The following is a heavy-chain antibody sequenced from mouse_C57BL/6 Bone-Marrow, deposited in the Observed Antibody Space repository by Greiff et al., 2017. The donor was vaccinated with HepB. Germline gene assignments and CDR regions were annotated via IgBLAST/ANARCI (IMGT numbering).Heavy chain of an antibody. CDR2: IHPNSGST. CDR1: GYTFTSYW. D-gene: IGHD2-4*01. CDR3: ARAYDYDVPYYFDY. Sequence: VQLQHPGAELVKPGASVKLSCKASGYTFTSYWMHWVKQRPGQGLEWIGMIHPNSGSTYYNEKFKGKATLTADKSSSTAYMELRSLTSEDSAVYFCARAYDYDVPYYFDYWGQGTTLTVSS. J-gene: IGHJ2*01. V-gene: IGHV1-64*01.